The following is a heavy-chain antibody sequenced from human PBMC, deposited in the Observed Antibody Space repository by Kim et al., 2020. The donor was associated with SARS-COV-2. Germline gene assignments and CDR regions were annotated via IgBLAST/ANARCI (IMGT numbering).Heavy chain of an antibody. CDR3: TTAGYYYDRADY. CDR2: IKSKTEGGTT. V-gene: IGHV3-15*01. Sequence: GGSLRLSCAASGFTFSNAWMSWVRQAPRKGLEWVGRIKSKTEGGTTDYAAPVKGRFTISRDDSKNTLYLQMNSLKTEDTAVYYCTTAGYYYDRADYWGQGTLVTVSS. J-gene: IGHJ4*02. D-gene: IGHD3-22*01. CDR1: GFTFSNAW.